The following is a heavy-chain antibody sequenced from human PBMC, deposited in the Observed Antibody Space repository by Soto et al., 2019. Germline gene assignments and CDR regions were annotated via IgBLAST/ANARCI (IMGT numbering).Heavy chain of an antibody. CDR1: GFTFSSYA. D-gene: IGHD3-22*01. Sequence: GGSLRLSCAASGFTFSSYAMSWVRPAPGKGLEWVSAISGSGGSTYYADSVKGRFTISRDNSKNTLYLQMNSLRAEDTAVYYCAKDVTMIVVVDAFDIWGQGTMVTVSS. J-gene: IGHJ3*02. CDR2: ISGSGGST. CDR3: AKDVTMIVVVDAFDI. V-gene: IGHV3-23*01.